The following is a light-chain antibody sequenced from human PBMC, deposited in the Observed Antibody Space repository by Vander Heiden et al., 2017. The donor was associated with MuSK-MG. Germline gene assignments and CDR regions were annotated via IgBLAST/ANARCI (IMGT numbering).Light chain of an antibody. J-gene: IGLJ2*01. Sequence: YVLPQAPSVSVAPGKTATTTCGGHNIGRERVHWYQQKPGQAPVLVILYSSDRPSGIPERFSGSNSGNTATLTISRVETGDEADYFCQVWDSSSDHVLFGGGTKLTVL. CDR3: QVWDSSSDHVL. CDR2: YSS. V-gene: IGLV3-21*04. CDR1: NIGRER.